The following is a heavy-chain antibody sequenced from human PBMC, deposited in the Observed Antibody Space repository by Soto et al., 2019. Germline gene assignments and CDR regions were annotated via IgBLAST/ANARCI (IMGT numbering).Heavy chain of an antibody. V-gene: IGHV4-31*03. Sequence: PSETLSLTCTVSGGYISSGGYYWSWIRQHPGKGLEWIGYIYYSGSTYYNPSLKSRVTISVDTSKNQFSLKLSSVTAADTAVYYCARSYYDSSGMDYWGQGTLVTVSS. D-gene: IGHD3-22*01. CDR2: IYYSGST. CDR1: GGYISSGGYY. J-gene: IGHJ4*02. CDR3: ARSYYDSSGMDY.